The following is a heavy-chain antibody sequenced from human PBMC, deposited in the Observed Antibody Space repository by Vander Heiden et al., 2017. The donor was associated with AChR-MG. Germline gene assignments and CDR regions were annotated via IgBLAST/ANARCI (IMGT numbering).Heavy chain of an antibody. CDR3: ARDLVLPYFDY. Sequence: QVQLVESGGGVVQPGRSLRLACAAPGFTFSSYAMHWVRQAPGKGLEWVAVISYDGSNKYYADSVKGRFTISRDNSKNTLYLQMNSLRAEDTAVYYCARDLVLPYFDYWGQGTLVTVSS. CDR1: GFTFSSYA. CDR2: ISYDGSNK. V-gene: IGHV3-30-3*01. D-gene: IGHD3-10*01. J-gene: IGHJ4*02.